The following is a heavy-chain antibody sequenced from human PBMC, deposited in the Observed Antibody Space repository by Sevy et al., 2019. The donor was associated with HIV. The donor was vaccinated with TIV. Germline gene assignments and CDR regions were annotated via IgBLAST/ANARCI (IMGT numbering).Heavy chain of an antibody. D-gene: IGHD3-16*01. CDR2: ISGSGGST. J-gene: IGHJ4*02. V-gene: IGHV3-23*01. CDR3: AKGVRNVGHIDY. CDR1: GFTFSSYA. Sequence: GGSLRLSCAASGFTFSSYAMSWVRQAPGKGLEWVSAISGSGGSTYYADSVNGRFTISRDNSKNTLYLQMNSLRAEDTAVYYCAKGVRNVGHIDYWGQGTLVTVSS.